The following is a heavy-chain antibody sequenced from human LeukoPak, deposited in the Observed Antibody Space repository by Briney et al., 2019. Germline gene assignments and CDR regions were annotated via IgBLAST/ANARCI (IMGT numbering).Heavy chain of an antibody. Sequence: SQTLSLTCAVSGGSFSGYYWSWIRQPPGKGLEWIGYIYCSGSTNYNPSLKSRVTISVDTSKNQFSLKLSSVTAADTAVYYCARHGYSYGPNFDYWGQGTLVTVSS. CDR1: GGSFSGYY. V-gene: IGHV4-59*08. CDR3: ARHGYSYGPNFDY. J-gene: IGHJ4*02. D-gene: IGHD5-18*01. CDR2: IYCSGST.